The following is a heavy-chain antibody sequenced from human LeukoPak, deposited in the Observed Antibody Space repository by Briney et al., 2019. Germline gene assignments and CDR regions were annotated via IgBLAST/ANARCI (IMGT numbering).Heavy chain of an antibody. CDR3: ARVQAADRIAAAGILNWFDP. D-gene: IGHD6-13*01. CDR1: GGSISSYY. Sequence: SETLSLTCTVSGGSISSYYWSWVRQPPGKGLEWIGYIYYSGSTNYNPSLKSRVTISVDTSKNQFSLKLSSVTAADTAVYYCARVQAADRIAAAGILNWFDPWGQGTLVTVSS. V-gene: IGHV4-59*01. J-gene: IGHJ5*02. CDR2: IYYSGST.